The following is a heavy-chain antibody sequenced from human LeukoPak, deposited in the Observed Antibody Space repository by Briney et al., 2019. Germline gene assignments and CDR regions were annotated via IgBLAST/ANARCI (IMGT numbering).Heavy chain of an antibody. V-gene: IGHV3-66*01. J-gene: IGHJ4*02. D-gene: IGHD1-1*01. Sequence: TGGSLRLSCAASGFTFSDYYMCWVRQAPGKGLEWVSLIYSHGGTSYADSAKGRFTISRDRSKNTLYLQMNSLRVEDTAVYYCTRGPNDYFKWGQGTLVTVSS. CDR3: TRGPNDYFK. CDR1: GFTFSDYY. CDR2: IYSHGGT.